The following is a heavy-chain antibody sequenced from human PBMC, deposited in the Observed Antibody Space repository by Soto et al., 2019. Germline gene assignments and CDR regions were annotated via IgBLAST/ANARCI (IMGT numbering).Heavy chain of an antibody. CDR3: ARSQWLAHDAFDV. J-gene: IGHJ3*01. Sequence: ASVKVSCKASGYTFTSYAMHWVRQAPGQRLEWMGWINAGNGNTKYSQKFQGRVTITRDTSASTAYMGLSSLRSEDTAVYYCARSQWLAHDAFDVWGQGTMVTVSS. CDR2: INAGNGNT. V-gene: IGHV1-3*01. D-gene: IGHD6-19*01. CDR1: GYTFTSYA.